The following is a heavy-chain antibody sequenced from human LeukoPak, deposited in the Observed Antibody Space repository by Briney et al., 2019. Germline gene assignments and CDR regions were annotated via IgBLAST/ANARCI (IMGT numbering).Heavy chain of an antibody. J-gene: IGHJ4*02. CDR3: ARDTVTSMIVVVTGPSGDY. CDR1: VFPYGGVN. Sequence: GRTLTLTCATSVFPYGGVNGKWVDQAPGRGMKRNSSIISSSSYIYYADSVKGRFTISRDNAKNSLYLQMNSLRAEDTAVYYCARDTVTSMIVVVTGPSGDYWGQGTLVTVSS. D-gene: IGHD3-22*01. CDR2: IISSSSYI. V-gene: IGHV3-21*01.